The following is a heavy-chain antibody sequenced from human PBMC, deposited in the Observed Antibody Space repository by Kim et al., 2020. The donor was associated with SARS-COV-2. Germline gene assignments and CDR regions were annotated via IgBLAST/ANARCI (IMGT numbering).Heavy chain of an antibody. CDR3: ARDYYDSSAPGDY. CDR2: ISSRSSNI. Sequence: GGSLRLSCAASGFSFSSYSMNWVRQAPGKGLEWVPSISSRSSNIYYADSVKGRFTISRDNAKNSLYLQMNSLRAEDTAVYYCARDYYDSSAPGDYWGQGTLVTVSS. D-gene: IGHD3-22*01. J-gene: IGHJ4*02. CDR1: GFSFSSYS. V-gene: IGHV3-21*01.